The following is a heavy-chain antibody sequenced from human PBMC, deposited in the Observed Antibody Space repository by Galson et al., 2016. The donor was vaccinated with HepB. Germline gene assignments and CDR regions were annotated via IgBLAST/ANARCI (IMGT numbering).Heavy chain of an antibody. Sequence: SLRLSCAASGFTFSDSWMAWVRQAPGEGLEWVANIKYDGSENHYVDSVKGRFTISRDNAQNSVFLQMSGLRAEDTAVYHCARDHNYRLDLWGQGTLVTVSS. V-gene: IGHV3-7*01. J-gene: IGHJ4*02. CDR2: IKYDGSEN. CDR1: GFTFSDSW. CDR3: ARDHNYRLDL. D-gene: IGHD5-24*01.